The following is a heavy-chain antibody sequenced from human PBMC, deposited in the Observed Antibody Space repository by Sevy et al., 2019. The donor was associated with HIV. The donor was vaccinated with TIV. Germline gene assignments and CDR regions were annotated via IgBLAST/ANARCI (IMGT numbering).Heavy chain of an antibody. CDR1: GFTFNTYT. D-gene: IGHD3-10*01. V-gene: IGHV3-48*04. Sequence: GGSLRLSCIASGFTFNTYTMNWVRQAPGKGLEWISYIGSSGSNVYHADSVKGRFTISRDNAQNSLYLQMNSLRVEDTAVYYCNRITLQGEDAFDLWGQGTMVTVSS. CDR2: IGSSGSNV. CDR3: NRITLQGEDAFDL. J-gene: IGHJ3*01.